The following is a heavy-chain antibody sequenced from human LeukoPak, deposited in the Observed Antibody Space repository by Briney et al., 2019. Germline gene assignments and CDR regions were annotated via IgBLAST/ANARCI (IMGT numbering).Heavy chain of an antibody. Sequence: GGSLRLSCAASGFTFSDYYMSWIRQAPGKGLEWVSYISSSGATIYYADSVKGRFTVSRDNAKNSLYLQMNSLRAEDTAVYYCAREVVVPGAPYYFDYWGQGTLVTVSS. CDR3: AREVVVPGAPYYFDY. CDR1: GFTFSDYY. V-gene: IGHV3-11*01. CDR2: ISSSGATI. D-gene: IGHD2-2*01. J-gene: IGHJ4*02.